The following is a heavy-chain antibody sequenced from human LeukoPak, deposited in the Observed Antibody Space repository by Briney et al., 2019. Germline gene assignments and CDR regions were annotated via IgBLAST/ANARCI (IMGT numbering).Heavy chain of an antibody. CDR2: INPSGGST. CDR3: ARGEGDYVWGSYRYTD. V-gene: IGHV1-46*01. J-gene: IGHJ4*02. Sequence: ASVKVSCKASGYTFTSYYMHWVRQAPGQGLEWMGIINPSGGSTSYAQKFQGRVTMTRDTSTSTVYMELSSLRSEDTAVYYCARGEGDYVWGSYRYTDWGQGTLVTVSS. CDR1: GYTFTSYY. D-gene: IGHD3-16*02.